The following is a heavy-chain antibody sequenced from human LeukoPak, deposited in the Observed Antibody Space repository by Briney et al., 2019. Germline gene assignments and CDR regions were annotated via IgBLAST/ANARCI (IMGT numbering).Heavy chain of an antibody. V-gene: IGHV4-4*07. D-gene: IGHD3-10*01. CDR2: FYARGNT. CDR1: GGSISNYY. Sequence: PSETLSLTCNVSGGSISNYYWNWIRQPAGKGLEWIGRFYARGNTNYNPSLKSRVTMSVDTSKNQLSLKLTSVTAADTAVYYCAKSNGYGLVDIWGQGTMVTVSS. J-gene: IGHJ3*02. CDR3: AKSNGYGLVDI.